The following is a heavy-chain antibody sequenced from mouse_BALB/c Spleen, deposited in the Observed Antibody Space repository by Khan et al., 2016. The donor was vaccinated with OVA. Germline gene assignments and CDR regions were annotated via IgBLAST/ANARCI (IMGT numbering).Heavy chain of an antibody. CDR2: INPKNGIT. CDR3: ARDAGRY. D-gene: IGHD3-3*01. J-gene: IGHJ4*01. V-gene: IGHV1-18*01. Sequence: VQLKQSGPELVKPGASVKISCKTSGYTFTEYTLHWVKQSHGKSLEWIGVINPKNGITSYNQKFKGKATLTVDKSSSTAYMEFRSLTSDDSAVYYCARDAGRYWGQGTSVTVSS. CDR1: GYTFTEYT.